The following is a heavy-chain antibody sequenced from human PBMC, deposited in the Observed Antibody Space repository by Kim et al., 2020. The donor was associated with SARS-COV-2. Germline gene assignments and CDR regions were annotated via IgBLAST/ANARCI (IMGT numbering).Heavy chain of an antibody. V-gene: IGHV3-21*01. D-gene: IGHD4-4*01. Sequence: YYADSVKGRFTISRDNAKNSLYLQMNSLRAEDTAVYYCARASYSSYYFDYWGQGTLVTVSS. J-gene: IGHJ4*02. CDR3: ARASYSSYYFDY.